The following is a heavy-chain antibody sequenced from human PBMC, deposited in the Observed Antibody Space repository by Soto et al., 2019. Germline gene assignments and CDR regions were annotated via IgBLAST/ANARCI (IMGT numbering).Heavy chain of an antibody. D-gene: IGHD6-13*01. CDR1: GYTFTSYD. J-gene: IGHJ5*02. CDR3: ARGSKGSSWYAYWFDP. Sequence: QVQLVQSGAEVKKPGASVKVSCKASGYTFTSYDINWVRQATGQGLEWMGWMNPNSGNTGYAQKFQGRVTMTRNTSISTAYMELSSLRSEDSAVYYCARGSKGSSWYAYWFDPWGQGTLVTVSS. CDR2: MNPNSGNT. V-gene: IGHV1-8*01.